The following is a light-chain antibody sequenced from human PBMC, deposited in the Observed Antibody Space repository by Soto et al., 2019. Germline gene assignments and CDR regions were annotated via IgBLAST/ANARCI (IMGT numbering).Light chain of an antibody. CDR3: ETWDSNTRV. J-gene: IGLJ2*01. V-gene: IGLV4-60*03. Sequence: QLVLTQSSSASAYLGSSVKLTCTLSSGHSSYIIAWHQQQPGKAPRYLMKLEGSGSYNKGSGVPDRFSGSGSGADRYLTISNLQSEDEAEYYCETWDSNTRVFGGGTKLTVL. CDR2: LEGSGSY. CDR1: SGHSSYI.